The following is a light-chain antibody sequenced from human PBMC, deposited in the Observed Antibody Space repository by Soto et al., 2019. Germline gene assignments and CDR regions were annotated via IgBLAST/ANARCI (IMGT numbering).Light chain of an antibody. CDR1: QSLLHSNGYNY. CDR3: MQARQTSFT. V-gene: IGKV2-28*01. CDR2: LGS. J-gene: IGKJ3*01. Sequence: DIVMTQSPLSLPVTPGEPASISCRSSQSLLHSNGYNYLDWYLQKPVQSPQLLIYLGSNRATVVPDRFSGSVSGTDFTMKISRVEAEDVGVYYCMQARQTSFTSGPGTKVDIK.